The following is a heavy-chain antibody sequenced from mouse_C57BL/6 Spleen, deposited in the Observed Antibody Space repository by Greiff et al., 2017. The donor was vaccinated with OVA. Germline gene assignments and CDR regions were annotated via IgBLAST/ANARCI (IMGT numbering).Heavy chain of an antibody. CDR2: IYPGSGNT. CDR3: ARKRDGSSIYYAMDY. J-gene: IGHJ4*01. D-gene: IGHD1-1*01. V-gene: IGHV1-76*01. CDR1: GYTFTDYY. Sequence: VQLVESGAELVRPGASVKLSCKASGYTFTDYYINWVKQRPGQGLEWIARIYPGSGNTYYNEKFKGKATLTAEKSSSTAYMQLSSLTSEDSAVYFCARKRDGSSIYYAMDYWGQGTSVTVSS.